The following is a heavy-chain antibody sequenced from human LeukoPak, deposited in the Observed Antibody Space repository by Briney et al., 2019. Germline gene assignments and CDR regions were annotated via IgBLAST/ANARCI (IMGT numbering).Heavy chain of an antibody. CDR3: AKATVTRGGYYYYGMDV. J-gene: IGHJ6*02. V-gene: IGHV3-30*18. D-gene: IGHD4-17*01. CDR1: GFTFSSYG. CDR2: ISYDGSNK. Sequence: GGPLRLSCAASGFTFSSYGMHWVRQAPGKGLEWVAVISYDGSNKYYADSVKGRFTISRDNSKNTLYLQMNSLRAEDTAVYYCAKATVTRGGYYYYGMDVWGQGTTVTVSS.